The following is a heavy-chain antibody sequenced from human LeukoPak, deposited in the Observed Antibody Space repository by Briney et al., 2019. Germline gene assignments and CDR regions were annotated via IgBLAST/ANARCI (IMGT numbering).Heavy chain of an antibody. CDR1: GFTLSSYE. CDR3: VGRFLEWSDD. CDR2: ISSSGTTI. D-gene: IGHD3-3*01. V-gene: IGHV3-48*03. J-gene: IGHJ4*02. Sequence: PGGSPRLSCAAPGFTLSSYEINWVRQAPGKGLEWVSYISSSGTTIYYADSVKGRFTISRDNAKNSLYLQMNSLRAEDTAVYYCVGRFLEWSDDWGQGTLVTVSS.